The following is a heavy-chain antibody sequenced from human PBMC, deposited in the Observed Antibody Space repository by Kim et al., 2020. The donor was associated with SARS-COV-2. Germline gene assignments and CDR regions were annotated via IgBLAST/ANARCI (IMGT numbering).Heavy chain of an antibody. CDR2: INHSGST. Sequence: SETLSLTCAVYGGSFSGYYWSWIRQPPGKGLEWIGEINHSGSTNYNPSLKSRVTISVDTSKNQFSLKLSSVTAADTAVYYCARIGYCSGGSCAGHAFDIWGQGTMVTVSS. J-gene: IGHJ3*02. CDR3: ARIGYCSGGSCAGHAFDI. CDR1: GGSFSGYY. V-gene: IGHV4-34*01. D-gene: IGHD2-15*01.